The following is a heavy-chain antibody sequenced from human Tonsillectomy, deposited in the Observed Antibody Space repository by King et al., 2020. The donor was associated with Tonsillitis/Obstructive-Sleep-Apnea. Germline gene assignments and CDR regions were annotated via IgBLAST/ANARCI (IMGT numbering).Heavy chain of an antibody. D-gene: IGHD4-11*01. J-gene: IGHJ4*02. CDR2: INHSGST. CDR3: ARGTVHYSNYDYRLDY. CDR1: GGSFSGYY. V-gene: IGHV4-34*01. Sequence: VQLPQWGAGLLKPSETLSLTCAVYGGSFSGYYWSWIRQPPGKGLEWIGEINHSGSTNYNPSLKSRVTISVDTSKNQFSLKLSSVTAADTAVYYCARGTVHYSNYDYRLDYWGQGTLVTVSS.